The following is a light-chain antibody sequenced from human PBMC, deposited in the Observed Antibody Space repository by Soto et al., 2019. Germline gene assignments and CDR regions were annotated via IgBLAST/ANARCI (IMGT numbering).Light chain of an antibody. CDR2: DTS. Sequence: EVVTKQSPATLSISPGAGATLSCTASQGIGDTLAWYQHKPGQTPRLLIYDTSTRATGVPTRFSGSRSGAEFTLTINSLQSEDFAVYYCQPHNNWPLTFGGGTKVDIK. J-gene: IGKJ4*01. V-gene: IGKV3-15*01. CDR1: QGIGDT. CDR3: QPHNNWPLT.